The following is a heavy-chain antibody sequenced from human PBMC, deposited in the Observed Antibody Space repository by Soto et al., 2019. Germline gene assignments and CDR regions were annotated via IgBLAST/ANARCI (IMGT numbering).Heavy chain of an antibody. CDR3: ARDADDVWSGYYPPCDY. D-gene: IGHD3-3*01. CDR2: ISSSSSYI. CDR1: GFTFRSYS. Sequence: GGSLRLSCAASGFTFRSYSMNWVRQAPGKGLEWVSSISSSSSYIYYADSVKGRFTISRDNAKNSLYLQMNSLRADDTAVYYCARDADDVWSGYYPPCDYWGQGTLVTVSS. V-gene: IGHV3-21*01. J-gene: IGHJ4*02.